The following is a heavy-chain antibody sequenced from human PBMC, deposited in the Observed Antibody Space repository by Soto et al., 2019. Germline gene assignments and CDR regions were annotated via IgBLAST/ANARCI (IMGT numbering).Heavy chain of an antibody. CDR1: GGSISNYY. V-gene: IGHV4-59*12. CDR2: IYYSGST. CDR3: ARVPAY. Sequence: PSETLSLTCTVSGGSISNYYWSWIRQHPGKGLEWIGYIYYSGSTNYNPSLKSRVTISVDTSKNQFSLKLSSVTAADTAVYYCARVPAYWGQGTLVTVSS. J-gene: IGHJ1*01.